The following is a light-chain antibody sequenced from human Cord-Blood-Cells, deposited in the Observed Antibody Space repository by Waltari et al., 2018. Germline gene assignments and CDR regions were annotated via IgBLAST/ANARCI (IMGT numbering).Light chain of an antibody. CDR3: CSYAGSSTYV. J-gene: IGLJ1*01. V-gene: IGLV2-23*02. CDR2: EVS. CDR1: SSDVGSYNL. Sequence: QSALTQPASVSGSPGQSITISCTGTSSDVGSYNLVSWYQQRPGKAPKLMIYEVSKRPSGVSNRVSGSKSGNTASLTISGLQAEDEADYYCCSYAGSSTYVFGTGTKVTVL.